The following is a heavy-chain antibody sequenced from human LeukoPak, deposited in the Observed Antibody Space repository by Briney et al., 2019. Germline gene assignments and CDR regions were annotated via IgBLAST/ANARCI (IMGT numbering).Heavy chain of an antibody. CDR1: GFTFNSYW. CDR3: ARGARGSGTASDY. D-gene: IGHD3-10*01. J-gene: IGHJ4*02. V-gene: IGHV3-7*01. Sequence: PGGSLRLSCAASGFTFNSYWMSWVRQAQGKGLEWVANIKQDGSEKHYVDSVKGRFTISRDNAKNTLHLQMNSLRAEDTAVYYCARGARGSGTASDYWGQGTLVTVSS. CDR2: IKQDGSEK.